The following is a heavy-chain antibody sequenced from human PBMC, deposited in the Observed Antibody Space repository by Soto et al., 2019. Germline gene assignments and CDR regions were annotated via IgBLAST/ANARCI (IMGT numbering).Heavy chain of an antibody. D-gene: IGHD3-22*01. Sequence: PGGSLRLSCAASRFPFTDYYMSWIRQAPGTGLEWVSYISSSGSTIYYADSVKGRFTLSRDNAKNSLYLKMNSLRADDTAVYYGARHRGDSSGYLEYWGQGTPVTVSS. CDR3: ARHRGDSSGYLEY. J-gene: IGHJ4*02. V-gene: IGHV3-11*04. CDR2: ISSSGSTI. CDR1: RFPFTDYY.